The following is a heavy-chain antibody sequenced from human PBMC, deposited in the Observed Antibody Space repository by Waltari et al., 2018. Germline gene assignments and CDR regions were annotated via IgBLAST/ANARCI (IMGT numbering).Heavy chain of an antibody. J-gene: IGHJ4*02. Sequence: QVQLVESGGGVVQPGRSLRLYCAAPGFTFSSYTVHWVRQAPGKGLEWVAVISYDGSNKYYADSVKGRFTISRDNSKNTLYLQMNSLRAEDTAVYYCARTYSSSWYFDYWGQGTLVTVSS. CDR1: GFTFSSYT. CDR2: ISYDGSNK. D-gene: IGHD6-13*01. CDR3: ARTYSSSWYFDY. V-gene: IGHV3-30-3*01.